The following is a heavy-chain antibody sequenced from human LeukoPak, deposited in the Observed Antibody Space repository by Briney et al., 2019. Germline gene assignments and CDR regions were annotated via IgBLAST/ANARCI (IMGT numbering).Heavy chain of an antibody. CDR3: AKASPWELLPPFDY. D-gene: IGHD1-26*01. J-gene: IGHJ4*02. CDR2: ISYDGSNK. CDR1: GFTFSSYA. V-gene: IGHV3-30*18. Sequence: GGSLRLSCAASGFTFSSYAMSWVRQAPGKGLEWVAFISYDGSNKYYADSVKGRFTISRDNSKNTLYLQMNSLRAEDTAVYYCAKASPWELLPPFDYWGQGTLVTVSS.